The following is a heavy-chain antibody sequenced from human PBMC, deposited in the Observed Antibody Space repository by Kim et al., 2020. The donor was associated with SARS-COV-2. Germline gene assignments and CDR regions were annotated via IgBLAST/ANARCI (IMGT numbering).Heavy chain of an antibody. D-gene: IGHD3-10*01. CDR2: T. J-gene: IGHJ4*02. V-gene: IGHV5-51*01. Sequence: TRYSPSFQGQVTISADKSISTAYLQWSSLKASDTAMYYCARLWFGEPPAYWGQGTLVTVSS. CDR3: ARLWFGEPPAY.